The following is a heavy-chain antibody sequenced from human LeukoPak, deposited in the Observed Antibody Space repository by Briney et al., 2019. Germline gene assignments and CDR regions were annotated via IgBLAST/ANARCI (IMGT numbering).Heavy chain of an antibody. CDR3: ARGYYDILTGYYRALDY. CDR2: IIPIFGTA. Sequence: ASVKVSCKASGGTFSSYAISWVRHAPGQGLEWMGGIIPIFGTANYAQKFQGRVTITADESTSTAYMELSSLRSEDTAVYYCARGYYDILTGYYRALDYWGQGTLVTVSS. V-gene: IGHV1-69*13. J-gene: IGHJ4*02. D-gene: IGHD3-9*01. CDR1: GGTFSSYA.